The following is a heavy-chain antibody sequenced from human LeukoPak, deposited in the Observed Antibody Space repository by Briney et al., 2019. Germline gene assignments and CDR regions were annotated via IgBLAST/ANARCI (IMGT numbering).Heavy chain of an antibody. CDR3: ARDLSAMVTF. J-gene: IGHJ4*02. Sequence: GGSLRLSCATSGFIFSNYAVNWVRQAPGKGLEWVAVISYDGSNKYYADSVKGRFTISRDNSKNTLYLQMNSLRAEDTAVYYCARDLSAMVTFWGQGTLVTVSS. D-gene: IGHD5-18*01. CDR2: ISYDGSNK. V-gene: IGHV3-30*04. CDR1: GFIFSNYA.